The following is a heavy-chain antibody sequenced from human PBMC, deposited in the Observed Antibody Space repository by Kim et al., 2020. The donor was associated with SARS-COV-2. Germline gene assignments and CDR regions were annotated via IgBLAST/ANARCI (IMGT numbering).Heavy chain of an antibody. CDR2: ISSSSSYI. D-gene: IGHD1-1*01. CDR3: ARVSGTTWFLDY. J-gene: IGHJ4*02. V-gene: IGHV3-21*01. CDR1: GFTFRSHS. Sequence: GGSLRLSCAASGFTFRSHSMCWVRQAPGKGLEWVSFISSSSSYIDYADSVKGRFTISRDNANNSLYLQMNSLRAEDTAVYFCARVSGTTWFLDYWGQGILVTVSS.